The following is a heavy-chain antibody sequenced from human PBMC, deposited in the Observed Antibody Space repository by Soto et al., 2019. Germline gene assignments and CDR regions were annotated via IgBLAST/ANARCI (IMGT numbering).Heavy chain of an antibody. CDR2: ISYSGNT. J-gene: IGHJ6*02. CDR3: ARIHRSGSYGYYYYYGMDV. CDR1: GGSISSGSYY. Sequence: PSETLSLTCTVSGGSISSGSYYWGWVRQHPGKGLEWIGHISYSGNTYYNPSLNGRLIISLDTSKNQFSLRLSSVTAADTAVYYCARIHRSGSYGYYYYYGMDVWGQGTTVTVSS. V-gene: IGHV4-31*03. D-gene: IGHD3-10*01.